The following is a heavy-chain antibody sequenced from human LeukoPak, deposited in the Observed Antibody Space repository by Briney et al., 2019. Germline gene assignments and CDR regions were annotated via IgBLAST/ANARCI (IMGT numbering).Heavy chain of an antibody. CDR1: GGSISTYY. V-gene: IGHV4-59*01. CDR2: IYYTGTT. Sequence: PSETLSLTCSVSGGSISTYYWSWIRQPPGKGLEWIGYIYYTGTTNYNPSLRSRVTISVDASRNQFSLRLSSVTAADTAVYYCAREDPQTTVPEGMDVWGHGTTVIVSS. J-gene: IGHJ6*02. CDR3: AREDPQTTVPEGMDV. D-gene: IGHD4-17*01.